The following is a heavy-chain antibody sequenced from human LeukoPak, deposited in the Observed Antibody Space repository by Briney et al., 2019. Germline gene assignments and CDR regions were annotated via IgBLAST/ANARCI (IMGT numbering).Heavy chain of an antibody. D-gene: IGHD2-2*01. Sequence: GGSLRLSCAASGFTFSSYAMSWVRQAPGKGLEWVSGISGSGVSTYYADSVKGRFTISRDNSKNTLNLQMASLRVEDTAVYYCAKRSGTNYYFDYWGQGTLVTVSS. J-gene: IGHJ4*02. V-gene: IGHV3-23*01. CDR3: AKRSGTNYYFDY. CDR2: ISGSGVST. CDR1: GFTFSSYA.